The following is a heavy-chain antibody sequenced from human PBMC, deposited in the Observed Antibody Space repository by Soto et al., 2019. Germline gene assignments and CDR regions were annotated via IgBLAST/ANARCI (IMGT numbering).Heavy chain of an antibody. CDR2: ISAYTGNT. D-gene: IGHD1-26*01. CDR3: ARGPESRSTAYFDY. CDR1: GYTFTDYG. J-gene: IGHJ4*02. Sequence: ASVKVSCNASGYTFTDYGITWVRQAPGQGLEWMGWISAYTGNTNYAQKVQGRVTMSTDTSTSTAYLELRSLRSDDTAVYYCARGPESRSTAYFDYWSQGTLVTVSS. V-gene: IGHV1-18*01.